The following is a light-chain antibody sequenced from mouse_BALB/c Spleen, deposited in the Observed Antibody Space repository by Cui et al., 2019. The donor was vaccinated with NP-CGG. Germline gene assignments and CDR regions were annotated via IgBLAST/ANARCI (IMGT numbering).Light chain of an antibody. CDR3: ALWYSNHWV. J-gene: IGLJ1*01. V-gene: IGLV1*01. Sequence: QAVVTQESPLTTSPGETVTLTCRSSIGAVTTSNYCNWVQEKPDHLFTGLIGGSNNRVPGVPARFSGSLIGDKAALTITGAQTEDEAIYFCALWYSNHWVFGGGTKLTVL. CDR1: IGAVTTSNY. CDR2: GSN.